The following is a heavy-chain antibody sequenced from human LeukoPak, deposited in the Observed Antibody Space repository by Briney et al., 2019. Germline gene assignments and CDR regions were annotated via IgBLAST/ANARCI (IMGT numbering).Heavy chain of an antibody. CDR2: ISAYNGNT. V-gene: IGHV1-18*01. Sequence: ASVTVSCKASGYTFTSYGISWVRQAPGQGLEWMGWISAYNGNTNYAQKLQGRVTMTTDTSTSTAYMELRSLRSDDTAVYYCASFRDSSGYSPFDPWGQGTLVTVSS. J-gene: IGHJ5*02. D-gene: IGHD3-22*01. CDR3: ASFRDSSGYSPFDP. CDR1: GYTFTSYG.